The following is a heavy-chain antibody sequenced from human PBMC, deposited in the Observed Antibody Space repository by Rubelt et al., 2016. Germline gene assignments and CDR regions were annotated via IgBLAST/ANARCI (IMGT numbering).Heavy chain of an antibody. V-gene: IGHV1-69*17. Sequence: QVQLVQSGAEVKKPGASVKVSCKASGYTFTGYYMHWVRQAPGQGLEWMGGIIPIFGMVNFAQKFQGRVTITSAKSASTADMEPGSLRSADTDVYYCASGGGSEELDWGQGSLVTASS. CDR1: GYTFTGYY. CDR3: ASGGGSEELD. CDR2: IIPIFGMV. J-gene: IGHJ4*02. D-gene: IGHD3-10*01.